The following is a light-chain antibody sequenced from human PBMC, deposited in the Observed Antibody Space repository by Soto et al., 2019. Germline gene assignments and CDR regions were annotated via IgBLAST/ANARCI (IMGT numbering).Light chain of an antibody. CDR1: QSVSSY. J-gene: IGKJ1*01. Sequence: EIVLTQSPATLSLSPGERATLSCRASQSVSSYLAWFQQMPGQAPRLLIYDASRRATGIPARFSGSRSGTDFTLTISSLEPEDFAVYYCQQRSNWPRTFGQGTKVEIK. CDR2: DAS. CDR3: QQRSNWPRT. V-gene: IGKV3-11*01.